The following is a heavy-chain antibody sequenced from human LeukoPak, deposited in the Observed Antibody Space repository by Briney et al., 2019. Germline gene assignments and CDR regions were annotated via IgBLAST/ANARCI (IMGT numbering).Heavy chain of an antibody. Sequence: GGSLRLSCAASGFTFSSYWMSWVRQAPGKGLEWVANIKQDASEKYYVDSVKGRFTISRDNAKNSLYLQMNSLRAEDTAMYYCARGKDYYDSSGYYYLDYYGMDVWGQGTTVTVSS. J-gene: IGHJ6*02. V-gene: IGHV3-7*04. CDR2: IKQDASEK. CDR3: ARGKDYYDSSGYYYLDYYGMDV. CDR1: GFTFSSYW. D-gene: IGHD3-22*01.